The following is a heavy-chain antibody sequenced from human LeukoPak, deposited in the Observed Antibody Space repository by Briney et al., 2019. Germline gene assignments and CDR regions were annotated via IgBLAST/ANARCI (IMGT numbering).Heavy chain of an antibody. CDR1: GGSITGYY. CDR2: VYSSGVG. J-gene: IGHJ4*02. V-gene: IGHV4-4*07. CDR3: AREEFLHEIDSSGYFVY. D-gene: IGHD3-22*01. Sequence: SETLSLTCTVSGGSITGYYWNWIRQPAGQGLQWLGRVYSSGVGNYNPSLTSRVTMSVDTSKNQFSLKLTSLTAADTAVYYCAREEFLHEIDSSGYFVYWGQGTLVTVSS.